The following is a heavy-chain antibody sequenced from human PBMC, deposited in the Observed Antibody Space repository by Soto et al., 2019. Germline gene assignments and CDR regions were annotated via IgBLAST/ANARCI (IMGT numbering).Heavy chain of an antibody. CDR1: GFTFSSYA. J-gene: IGHJ4*02. D-gene: IGHD6-13*01. CDR3: ARRGPGTYFDY. V-gene: IGHV3-23*01. CDR2: VSGSGGST. Sequence: EVQLLESGGGLVQPGGYLRLSCAASGFTFSSYALRWVRQAPGKGLEWFSAVSGSGGSTYYADSVKGRFTISRDNSKNTLYLQMNSLRAEDTALYYCARRGPGTYFDYWGQGTLVTVSS.